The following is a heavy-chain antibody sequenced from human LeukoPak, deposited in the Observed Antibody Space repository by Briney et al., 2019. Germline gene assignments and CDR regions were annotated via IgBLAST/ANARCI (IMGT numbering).Heavy chain of an antibody. CDR1: GGSISSYY. Sequence: PSETLSLTCTVYGGSISSYYWSWIRQPPGKGLEWIGYIYYSGSTNYNPSLKSRVTISVDTSKNQFSLKLSSVTAADTAVYYCARTTEGGYTYDYFYYYCMDVWGKGTTVTISS. CDR2: IYYSGST. V-gene: IGHV4-59*01. CDR3: ARTTEGGYTYDYFYYYCMDV. J-gene: IGHJ6*03. D-gene: IGHD5-18*01.